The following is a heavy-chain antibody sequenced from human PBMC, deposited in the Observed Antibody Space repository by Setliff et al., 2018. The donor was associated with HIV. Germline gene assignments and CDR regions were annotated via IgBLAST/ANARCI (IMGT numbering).Heavy chain of an antibody. CDR2: ISGSGGST. J-gene: IGHJ4*01. V-gene: IGHV3-23*01. D-gene: IGHD2-15*01. Sequence: ETLSLTCTVSGGPISSYYWTWVRQAPGTGLEWVSVISGSGGSTFYADSVKGRFTISRDNSKNTLYLQMNGLRVEDTAVYYCAKDGISGGAYPPYYFDYWGHGTLVTVSS. CDR3: AKDGISGGAYPPYYFDY. CDR1: GGPISSYY.